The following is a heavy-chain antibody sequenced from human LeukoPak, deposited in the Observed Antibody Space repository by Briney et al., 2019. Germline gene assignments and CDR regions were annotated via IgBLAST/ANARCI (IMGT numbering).Heavy chain of an antibody. CDR2: IRSKAYGGTT. V-gene: IGHV3-49*04. CDR1: GFTFGDYA. CDR3: AAGAGYYYYYTDV. Sequence: GGSLRLSCTASGFTFGDYAMSWVRQAPGKGLEWVGFIRSKAYGGTTEYAASVKGRFTISRDDSKSIAYLQMNSLKTEDTAVYYCAAGAGYYYYYTDVWGKGTTVTVSS. J-gene: IGHJ6*03. D-gene: IGHD4-17*01.